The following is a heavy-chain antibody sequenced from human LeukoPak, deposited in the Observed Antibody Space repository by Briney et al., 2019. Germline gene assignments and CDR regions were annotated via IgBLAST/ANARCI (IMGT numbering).Heavy chain of an antibody. Sequence: SETLSLTCTVSGGSISSYYWSWIRQPPGKGLEWIGYIYYSGSTNYNPSLKSRVTISVDTSKNQFSLKLSSVTAADTAVYCCARVLFTVVAVPFDAFDIWGQGTMVTVSS. D-gene: IGHD4-23*01. CDR2: IYYSGST. J-gene: IGHJ3*02. CDR3: ARVLFTVVAVPFDAFDI. V-gene: IGHV4-59*01. CDR1: GGSISSYY.